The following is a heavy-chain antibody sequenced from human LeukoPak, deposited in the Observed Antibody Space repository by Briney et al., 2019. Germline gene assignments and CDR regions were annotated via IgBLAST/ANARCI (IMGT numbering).Heavy chain of an antibody. CDR2: TYYSGTT. CDR1: GGSISSSSYY. J-gene: IGHJ6*03. V-gene: IGHV4-39*01. CDR3: AKQAIKRGNYCSFMDV. D-gene: IGHD3-10*01. Sequence: SETLYLTCTVSGGSISSSSYYWGWIRHPPGNGLEWIGSTYYSGTTYYNPSLNSRVTISVDTSSNQYSLKRSSVTAAATVVYYGAKQAIKRGNYCSFMDVWGKGTTVTVSS.